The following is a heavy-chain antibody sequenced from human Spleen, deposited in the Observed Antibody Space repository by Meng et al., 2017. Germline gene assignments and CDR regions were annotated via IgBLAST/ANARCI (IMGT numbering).Heavy chain of an antibody. CDR3: ARDAYSSSSYFDY. CDR2: IWSDGSDQ. CDR1: GFTFSSYG. D-gene: IGHD6-6*01. Sequence: QVQLVESGGGVVQPGRSLRRSCAASGFTFSSYGMHWVRQAPGKGLEWVAVIWSDGSDQYYADSVKGRFTISRDNSKNTLFLQMNSLRAEDTAVYYCARDAYSSSSYFDYWGQGTLVTVSS. J-gene: IGHJ4*02. V-gene: IGHV3-33*01.